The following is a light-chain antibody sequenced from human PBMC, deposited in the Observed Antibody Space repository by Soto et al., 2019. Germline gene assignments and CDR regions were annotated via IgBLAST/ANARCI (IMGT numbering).Light chain of an antibody. CDR2: AAS. J-gene: IGKJ1*01. CDR3: QQSYSSPPT. Sequence: DMQITQSPSSLAVAGQDSVIINCRASQSISNHLNWYQQKPGKAPKLLIFAASSLQSGVPSRFSGSRSGPDFTLTISSLQPEDFATYYCQQSYSSPPTFGQGTKVDIK. CDR1: QSISNH. V-gene: IGKV1-39*01.